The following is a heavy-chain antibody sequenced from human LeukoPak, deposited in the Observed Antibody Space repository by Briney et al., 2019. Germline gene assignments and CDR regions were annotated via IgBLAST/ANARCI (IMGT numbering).Heavy chain of an antibody. D-gene: IGHD6-6*01. CDR2: IQPSGRT. CDR3: ARENGATIAGRSLDY. Sequence: SETLSLTCTVSGASITSHYWSWIRQPAGKGLEWIGRIQPSGRTSYDPSLNSRVTMSVDTSNNQFSLNLTSVTAADTAVYYCARENGATIAGRSLDYWGQGTLVTVSS. V-gene: IGHV4-4*07. J-gene: IGHJ4*02. CDR1: GASITSHY.